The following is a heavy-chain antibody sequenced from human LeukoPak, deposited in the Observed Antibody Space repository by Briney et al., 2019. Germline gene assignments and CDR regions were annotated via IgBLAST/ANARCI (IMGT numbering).Heavy chain of an antibody. CDR2: ISSSSSYI. J-gene: IGHJ4*02. V-gene: IGHV3-21*01. D-gene: IGHD3-22*01. Sequence: PGGSLRLSCAASGFTFSSYIMNWVRQAPGKGLEWVSSISSSSSYIYYAGSVKGRFTISRDNAKNSLYLQMNSLRAEDTAVYYCARSYDTGGQGTLVTVSS. CDR1: GFTFSSYI. CDR3: ARSYDT.